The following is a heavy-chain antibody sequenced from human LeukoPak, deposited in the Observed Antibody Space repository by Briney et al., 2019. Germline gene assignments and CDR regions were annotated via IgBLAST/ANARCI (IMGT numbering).Heavy chain of an antibody. Sequence: ASVKVSCKASGYTFTGYYMHWVRQAPGQGLEWMGWINPNSGGTNYAQKFQGWVTMTRDTSISTAYMELSRLRSDDTAVYYCAADQVENEYYFDYWGQGTLVTVSS. CDR2: INPNSGGT. CDR1: GYTFTGYY. J-gene: IGHJ4*02. V-gene: IGHV1-2*04. D-gene: IGHD1-1*01. CDR3: AADQVENEYYFDY.